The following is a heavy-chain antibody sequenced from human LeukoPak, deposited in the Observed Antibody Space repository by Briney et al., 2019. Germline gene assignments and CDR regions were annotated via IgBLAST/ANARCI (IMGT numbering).Heavy chain of an antibody. CDR3: ARGDTLAAMLAFDL. Sequence: GGSLRLSCVASGFTFRDYEMSWVRQAPGKGPEWLSYITSVGTTMHYTDSVRRRFNISRDNAKNTLSLQLNSLRADDTAIYYCARGDTLAAMLAFDLWGQGTLVTVSS. CDR2: ITSVGTTM. V-gene: IGHV3-48*03. CDR1: GFTFRDYE. J-gene: IGHJ4*02. D-gene: IGHD5-18*01.